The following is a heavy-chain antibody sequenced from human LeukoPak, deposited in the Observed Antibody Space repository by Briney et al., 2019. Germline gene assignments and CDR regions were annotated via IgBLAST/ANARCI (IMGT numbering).Heavy chain of an antibody. J-gene: IGHJ3*02. V-gene: IGHV3-7*03. CDR2: INGDGSEK. Sequence: GGSLRLSYVGSGFTLNSSWINWVRQAPGKGLEGVAGINGDGSEKYCVDSVKGRFTISRDNAKNSVYLQLNSLRVEDTAFYYCVRDHGYWKFDIWGHGTVVAVSS. CDR3: VRDHGYWKFDI. D-gene: IGHD5-24*01. CDR1: GFTLNSSW.